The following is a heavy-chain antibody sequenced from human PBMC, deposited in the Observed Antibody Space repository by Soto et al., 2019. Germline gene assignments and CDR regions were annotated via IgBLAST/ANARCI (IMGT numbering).Heavy chain of an antibody. CDR3: AREINYSRYPRVIDY. CDR1: GFTFDNYY. J-gene: IGHJ4*02. V-gene: IGHV3-11*01. Sequence: GGSLRLSCAASGFTFDNYYMSWIRQAPGKGLEWVSYISSSDGTTYYADSLKGRFTISRDNAKSSLYLQMNSLRAEDTAVYYCAREINYSRYPRVIDYWGQGTLVTVSS. D-gene: IGHD1-7*01. CDR2: ISSSDGTT.